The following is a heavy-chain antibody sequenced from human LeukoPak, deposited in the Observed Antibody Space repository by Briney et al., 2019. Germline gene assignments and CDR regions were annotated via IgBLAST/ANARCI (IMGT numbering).Heavy chain of an antibody. CDR1: GFTFSSYS. Sequence: GGSLRLSCAASGFTFSSYSMNWVRQAPGKGLEWVSYISSSSSTIYYADSVKGRFTISRDNAKNSLYLQLNSLRAEDTAVYYCARDGGIVVVPAATYFDYWGQGTLVTVSS. V-gene: IGHV3-48*01. CDR2: ISSSSSTI. J-gene: IGHJ4*02. D-gene: IGHD2-2*01. CDR3: ARDGGIVVVPAATYFDY.